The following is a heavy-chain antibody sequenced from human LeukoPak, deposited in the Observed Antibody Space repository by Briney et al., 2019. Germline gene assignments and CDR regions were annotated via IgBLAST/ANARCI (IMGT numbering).Heavy chain of an antibody. CDR2: VSGRGGSA. J-gene: IGHJ5*02. CDR1: GFTFSNYA. V-gene: IGHV3-23*01. CDR3: AKDLGVFWSGYYTGWFDP. Sequence: QPGGSLRLSCAASGFTFSNYAMSWVRHAPGKGLEWVSAVSGRGGSAIYADSVKGRFTISRDNSRNTLYLQMNSLRAEDTAVYYCAKDLGVFWSGYYTGWFDPWGQGTLVTISS. D-gene: IGHD3-3*01.